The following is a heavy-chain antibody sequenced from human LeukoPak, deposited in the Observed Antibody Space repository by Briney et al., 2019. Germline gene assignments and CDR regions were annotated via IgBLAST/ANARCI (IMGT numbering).Heavy chain of an antibody. Sequence: GGSLRLSCAASGFTFSSYGMHWVRQAPGRGLEWVAFIRYDGSNKYYADSVKGRFTISRDNSKNTLYLQMNSLRAEDTAVYYCAKSNGGSYGRKIPDPGTFDYWGQGTLVTVSS. D-gene: IGHD1-26*01. V-gene: IGHV3-30*02. CDR2: IRYDGSNK. J-gene: IGHJ4*02. CDR3: AKSNGGSYGRKIPDPGTFDY. CDR1: GFTFSSYG.